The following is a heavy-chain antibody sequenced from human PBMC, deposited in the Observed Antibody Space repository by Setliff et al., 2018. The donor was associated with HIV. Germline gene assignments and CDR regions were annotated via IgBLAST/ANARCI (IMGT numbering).Heavy chain of an antibody. CDR2: IFPGDSET. Sequence: GESLKISCKAYGHSFPNDWIGWVRQMPGKGLEWVAIIFPGDSETRYSPSFEGRVTISADRSINTVYLQWSSLRASDTAVYYCTRHPLRPGIAGYFYFADVWGTGTTVTVSS. CDR1: GHSFPNDW. J-gene: IGHJ6*04. V-gene: IGHV5-51*01. CDR3: TRHPLRPGIAGYFYFADV. D-gene: IGHD3-9*01.